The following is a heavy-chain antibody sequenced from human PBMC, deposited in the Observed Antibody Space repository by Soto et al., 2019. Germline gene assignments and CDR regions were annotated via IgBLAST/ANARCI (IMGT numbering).Heavy chain of an antibody. V-gene: IGHV4-34*01. CDR2: INHSGST. Sequence: SETLSLTCAVYGGSFSGYYWSWIRQPPGKGLEWIGEINHSGSTNYNPSLKSRVTISVDTSKNQFSLKLSSVTAADTAVYYCARVLRYFDWPRVQYYFDYWGQGTLVTVSS. CDR3: ARVLRYFDWPRVQYYFDY. J-gene: IGHJ4*02. D-gene: IGHD3-9*01. CDR1: GGSFSGYY.